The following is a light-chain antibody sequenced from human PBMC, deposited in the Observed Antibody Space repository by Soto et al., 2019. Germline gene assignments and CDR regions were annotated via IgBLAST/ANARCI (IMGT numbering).Light chain of an antibody. CDR3: SSYINSNTLV. CDR2: DDS. Sequence: QSALTQPASVSGSPGQSITISCTGTSSDVGGYNFVSWYQQHPGKAPKLMIYDDSNRPSGVSNRFSGSKSGNTASLTISGLQAEDEADSYCSSYINSNTLVFGGGTKVTVL. V-gene: IGLV2-14*01. CDR1: SSDVGGYNF. J-gene: IGLJ3*02.